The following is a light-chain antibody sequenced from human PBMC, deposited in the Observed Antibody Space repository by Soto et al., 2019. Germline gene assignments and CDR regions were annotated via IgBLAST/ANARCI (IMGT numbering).Light chain of an antibody. Sequence: DIQMTQSPSTLSASVGDRVTITCRASQSISIWLAWYQQKPGKAPKILIYKASSLESGVPSRFSGSGSGTEFTLTISSLQPDDFATYYCLLDFRYFWAFGQGTKVDIK. CDR1: QSISIW. CDR2: KAS. J-gene: IGKJ1*01. V-gene: IGKV1-5*03. CDR3: LLDFRYFWA.